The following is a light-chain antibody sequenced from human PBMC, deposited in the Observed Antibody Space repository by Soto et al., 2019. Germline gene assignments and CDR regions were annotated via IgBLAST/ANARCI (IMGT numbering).Light chain of an antibody. CDR2: GAS. CDR1: QSVSSSY. Sequence: EIVLTQSPATLSLSPGERATLSCMASQSVSSSYLAWYQQKPGQAPRLLIYGASSRATGIPDRFSGSGSGTDFTLTISRLEPEDFAVYYCQQYGSSLPWTFGQGTKVDIK. V-gene: IGKV3-20*01. J-gene: IGKJ1*01. CDR3: QQYGSSLPWT.